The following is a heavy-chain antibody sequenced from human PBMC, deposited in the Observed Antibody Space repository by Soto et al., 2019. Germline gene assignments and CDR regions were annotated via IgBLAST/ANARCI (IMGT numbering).Heavy chain of an antibody. CDR2: ISYDGSNK. Sequence: QVQLVESGGGVVQPGRSLRLSCAASGFTLSSYAMHWVRQAPGKGLEWVAVISYDGSNKYYADSVKGRFTISRDNSKNTLYLEMNSLRAEDTAVYYCARDRAYDFWSGYLPYYYGMDVWGQGTTVTVSS. CDR3: ARDRAYDFWSGYLPYYYGMDV. CDR1: GFTLSSYA. D-gene: IGHD3-3*01. J-gene: IGHJ6*02. V-gene: IGHV3-30-3*01.